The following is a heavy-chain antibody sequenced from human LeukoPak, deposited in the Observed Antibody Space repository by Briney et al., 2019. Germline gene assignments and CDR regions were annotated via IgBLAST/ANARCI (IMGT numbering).Heavy chain of an antibody. CDR3: ARHNGWYDY. J-gene: IGHJ4*02. V-gene: IGHV3-48*03. D-gene: IGHD6-19*01. CDR2: ISSSGGYM. Sequence: GGSLRLSCAASGFTFSSYEMDWVRQAPEKELEWISYISSSGGYMYADSVKGRFIISRDNAKNSLYLQKNNLRAQGTGVYYWARHNGWYDYWGQGTLVTVSS. CDR1: GFTFSSYE.